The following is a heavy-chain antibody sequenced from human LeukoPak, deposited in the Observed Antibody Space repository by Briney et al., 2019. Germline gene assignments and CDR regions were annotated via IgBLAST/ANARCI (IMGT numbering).Heavy chain of an antibody. D-gene: IGHD6-13*01. CDR3: ARDGSQQLVHVGFDP. CDR2: INYSGST. CDR1: GGSISSSNYY. Sequence: TSSETLSLTCTVSGGSISSSNYYWGWIRQPPGKGLEWIGSINYSGSTYYNPSLKSRVTISVDTSKNQFSLKLSSVTAADTAVYYCARDGSQQLVHVGFDPWGQGTLVTVSS. J-gene: IGHJ5*02. V-gene: IGHV4-39*07.